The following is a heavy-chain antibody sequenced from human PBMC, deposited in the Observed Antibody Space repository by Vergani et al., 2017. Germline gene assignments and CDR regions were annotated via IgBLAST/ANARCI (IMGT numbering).Heavy chain of an antibody. D-gene: IGHD5-18*01. Sequence: EVQLVESGGGLVQPGGSLRLSCAASGFTFSSYWMSWVRQAPGKGLEWVANIKQDGSEKYYVDSVKGRFTISRDNAKNSLYLQMNSLRAEDTAVYYCARAPGYSYGLYYFDYWGQGTLVTVSS. CDR3: ARAPGYSYGLYYFDY. CDR1: GFTFSSYW. J-gene: IGHJ4*02. CDR2: IKQDGSEK. V-gene: IGHV3-7*03.